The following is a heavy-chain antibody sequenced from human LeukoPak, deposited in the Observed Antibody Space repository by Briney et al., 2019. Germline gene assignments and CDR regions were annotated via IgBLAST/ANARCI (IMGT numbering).Heavy chain of an antibody. CDR2: IYHSGST. D-gene: IGHD5-24*01. CDR1: GGSISSSSYY. CDR3: ARERWLQFPYYYYGMDV. V-gene: IGHV4-39*07. J-gene: IGHJ6*02. Sequence: SETLSLTCPVSGGSISSSSYYWGWIRQSPGKGLEWIGSIYHSGSTYYNPSLKSRVTISVDTSKNLFSLKLSSVTAADTAVYYCARERWLQFPYYYYGMDVWGQGTTVTVSS.